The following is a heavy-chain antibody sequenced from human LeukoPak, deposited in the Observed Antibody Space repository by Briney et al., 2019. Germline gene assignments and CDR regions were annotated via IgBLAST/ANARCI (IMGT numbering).Heavy chain of an antibody. D-gene: IGHD5-24*01. V-gene: IGHV5-51*01. CDR2: IYPGDSRT. CDR1: GYIFSTYW. J-gene: IGHJ4*02. Sequence: ESLQISCQGSGYIFSTYWIGWVRQMPGRGLEWMAVIYPGDSRTRYNPSFEGQVTISADKTINTAYLQWSSLKASDTAMYYCASASVEMATITRGVGYYFDYWGQGTLVTVSS. CDR3: ASASVEMATITRGVGYYFDY.